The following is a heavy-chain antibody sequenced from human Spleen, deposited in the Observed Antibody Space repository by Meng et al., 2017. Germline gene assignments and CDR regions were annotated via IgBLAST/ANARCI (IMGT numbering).Heavy chain of an antibody. D-gene: IGHD3-22*01. CDR2: ISSSGRAI. CDR3: ARGPNYYDSSGYYLEYYYYGMDV. CDR1: GFTFSSYE. J-gene: IGHJ6*02. Sequence: GGSLRLSCAASGFTFSSYEMNWVRQAPGKGLEWVSYISSSGRAIDYADSVKGRFTISRDNAKNSLYLQMNSLRAEDTAVYYCARGPNYYDSSGYYLEYYYYGMDVWGQGTTVTVSS. V-gene: IGHV3-48*03.